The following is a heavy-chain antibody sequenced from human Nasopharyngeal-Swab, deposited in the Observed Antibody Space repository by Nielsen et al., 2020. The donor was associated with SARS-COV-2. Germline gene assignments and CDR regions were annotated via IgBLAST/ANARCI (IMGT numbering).Heavy chain of an antibody. V-gene: IGHV4-34*01. CDR1: GGSFSGYY. CDR2: INHSGST. J-gene: IGHJ4*02. D-gene: IGHD3-10*01. CDR3: ARGFRGTMVRGVYDY. Sequence: SQTLSLTCAVYGGSFSGYYWSWIRQPPGKGLEWIGEINHSGSTNYNPSLKSRVTISVDTSKNQFSLKLSSVTAADTAVHYCARGFRGTMVRGVYDYWGQGTLVTVSS.